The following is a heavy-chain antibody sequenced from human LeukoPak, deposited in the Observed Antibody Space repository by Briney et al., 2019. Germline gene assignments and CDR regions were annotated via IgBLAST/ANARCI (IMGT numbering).Heavy chain of an antibody. CDR2: TYYRSKWYN. CDR3: ASLGYWSDWGFVDV. V-gene: IGHV6-1*01. J-gene: IGHJ6*02. CDR1: GDSVSSNSAD. Sequence: SQTLSLTCAISGDSVSSNSADWNWIRQSPSRGLEWLGRTYYRSKWYNDYAVSVKSRITINPDTSKNQFYLQLNSVTPEDTAVYYCASLGYWSDWGFVDVWGQGTTVTVSS. D-gene: IGHD2-15*01.